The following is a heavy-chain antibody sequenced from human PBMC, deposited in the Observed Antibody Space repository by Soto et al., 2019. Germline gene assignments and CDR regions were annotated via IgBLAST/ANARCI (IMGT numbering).Heavy chain of an antibody. Sequence: PGGSLRLSCASSGFTFSSCSMNWVRQAPGKGLEWVSFISGSGDTKYYADSVKGRFTISRDNAKNSLYLQMSSLRDEDTVVYYCAKYCSSDVCFDYWGQGTLVTVSS. V-gene: IGHV3-48*02. CDR1: GFTFSSCS. J-gene: IGHJ4*02. D-gene: IGHD2-8*01. CDR3: AKYCSSDVCFDY. CDR2: ISGSGDTK.